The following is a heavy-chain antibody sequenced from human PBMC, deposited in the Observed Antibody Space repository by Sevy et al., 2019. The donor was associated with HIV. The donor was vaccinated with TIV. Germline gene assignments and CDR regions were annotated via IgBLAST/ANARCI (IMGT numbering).Heavy chain of an antibody. V-gene: IGHV3-30*18. Sequence: GGSLRLSCAASGFTFSSYGMHWVRQAPGKGLEWVAVISYDGSNKYCADSVKGRFTISRDNSKNTLYLQMISLRAEDTAVYYCAKDQLPPYYYDSSGYVSDYFDYWGQGTLVTVSS. CDR3: AKDQLPPYYYDSSGYVSDYFDY. CDR2: ISYDGSNK. CDR1: GFTFSSYG. J-gene: IGHJ4*02. D-gene: IGHD3-22*01.